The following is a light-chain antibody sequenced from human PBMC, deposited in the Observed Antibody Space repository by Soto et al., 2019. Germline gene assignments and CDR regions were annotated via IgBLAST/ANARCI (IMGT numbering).Light chain of an antibody. CDR3: VAWDDTLDAQV. J-gene: IGLJ3*02. V-gene: IGLV1-47*01. CDR2: RNN. Sequence: QSVLTQSPSASGTPGQRVTISCSGSRSNIGRNFAYWYQHVPGTAPRLLIKRNNERPSGVPDRFSGSKSGTSVSLAISGLRSDDEATYYCVAWDDTLDAQVFGGGTQLTVL. CDR1: RSNIGRNF.